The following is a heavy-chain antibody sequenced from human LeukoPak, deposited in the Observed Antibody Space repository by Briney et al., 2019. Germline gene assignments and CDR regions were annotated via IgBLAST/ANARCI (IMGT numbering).Heavy chain of an antibody. V-gene: IGHV1-2*02. CDR2: INTNNGGT. CDR3: ARYEYTGYETFDY. J-gene: IGHJ4*02. CDR1: GYTFTGYY. Sequence: VASVKLSCKSSGYTFTGYYIPWVRQPPGQGLGWMGGINTNNGGTNYAQNVKGRVTMTRDTSISTAYMELNRLTSDDTAGYYCARYEYTGYETFDYWGQGTPVTVS. D-gene: IGHD5-12*01.